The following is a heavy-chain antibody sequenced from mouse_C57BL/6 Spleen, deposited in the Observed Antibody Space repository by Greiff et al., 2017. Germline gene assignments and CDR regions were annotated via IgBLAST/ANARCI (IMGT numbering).Heavy chain of an antibody. CDR2: IYPSDSET. CDR1: GYTFTSYW. Sequence: VQLQQPGAELVRPGSSVKLSCKASGYTFTSYWMDWVKQRPGQGLEWIGNIYPSDSETHYNQKFKDKATLTVDKSSSTAYMQLSSLTSEDSAVYYCARKGGFYWYFDVWGTGTTVTVSA. J-gene: IGHJ1*03. V-gene: IGHV1-61*01. CDR3: ARKGGFYWYFDV.